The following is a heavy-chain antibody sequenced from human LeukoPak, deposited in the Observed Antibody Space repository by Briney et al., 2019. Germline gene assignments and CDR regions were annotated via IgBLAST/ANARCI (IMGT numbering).Heavy chain of an antibody. CDR3: ANFVDTSMGGNDY. CDR1: GFTFSSHA. Sequence: GGSLRLCCAASGFTFSSHAMSWVRQAPGKGLEWVSAISSSSDHIYYADSVQGRFTISRDNSKNTLYLQMNSLRAEDTALYYCANFVDTSMGGNDYWGQGTLVTVSS. J-gene: IGHJ4*02. CDR2: ISSSSDHI. D-gene: IGHD5-18*01. V-gene: IGHV3-23*01.